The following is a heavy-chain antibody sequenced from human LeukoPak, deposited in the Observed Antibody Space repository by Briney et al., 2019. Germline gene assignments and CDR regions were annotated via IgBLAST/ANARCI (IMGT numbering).Heavy chain of an antibody. Sequence: PGGSLRLSCAVSGFTFSSFAMSWVRQAPGKGLEWVSVISDSGGTTFYADSVKGRFTISRDNSKNTLYPQMNSLRAEDTAVYYCAKKILTMVRGVPDYWGQGTLVTVSS. D-gene: IGHD3-10*01. CDR2: ISDSGGTT. V-gene: IGHV3-23*01. CDR1: GFTFSSFA. CDR3: AKKILTMVRGVPDY. J-gene: IGHJ4*02.